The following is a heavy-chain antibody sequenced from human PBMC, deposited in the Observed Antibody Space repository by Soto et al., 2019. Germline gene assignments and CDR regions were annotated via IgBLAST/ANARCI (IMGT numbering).Heavy chain of an antibody. CDR2: IYYSGST. Sequence: XXTLSLTCTVSGGSISSYYWRWILQPPGKGLEWIGYIYYSGSTNYNPSLKSRVTISVDTSKNQFSLKLSSVTAADTAVYYCAREGYSSGWYGRYFDYWGQGTLVTVSS. CDR3: AREGYSSGWYGRYFDY. J-gene: IGHJ4*02. D-gene: IGHD6-19*01. CDR1: GGSISSYY. V-gene: IGHV4-59*01.